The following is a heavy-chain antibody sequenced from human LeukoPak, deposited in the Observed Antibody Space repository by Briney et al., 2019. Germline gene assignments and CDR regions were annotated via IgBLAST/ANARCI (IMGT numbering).Heavy chain of an antibody. Sequence: PGGSLRLSCAASGFTVSSNYMSWVRQAPGKGLEWVSVIYSGGSTYYADSVKGRFTISRDNSKNTLYLQMNSLRAEDTAVYYCAKGITIFGVATDAFDIWGQGTMVTVSS. CDR1: GFTVSSNY. D-gene: IGHD3-3*01. CDR3: AKGITIFGVATDAFDI. J-gene: IGHJ3*02. CDR2: IYSGGST. V-gene: IGHV3-53*05.